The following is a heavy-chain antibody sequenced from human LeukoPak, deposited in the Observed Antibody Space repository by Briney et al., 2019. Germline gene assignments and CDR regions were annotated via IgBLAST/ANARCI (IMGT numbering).Heavy chain of an antibody. CDR3: AKDGGFTLSSTSPKPFDC. CDR1: EFTFSSYA. J-gene: IGHJ4*02. Sequence: GGSLRLSCAASEFTFSSYAMSWGRQAPGKGLEWVWGIIGSTGITFYAASVKGRFTISRDNSKNTLYLQMNSLRAEDTAVYYCAKDGGFTLSSTSPKPFDCWGQGTLVTVSS. CDR2: IIGSTGIT. V-gene: IGHV3-23*01. D-gene: IGHD2-15*01.